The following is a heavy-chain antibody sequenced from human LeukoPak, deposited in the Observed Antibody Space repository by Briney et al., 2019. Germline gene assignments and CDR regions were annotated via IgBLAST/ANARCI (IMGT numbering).Heavy chain of an antibody. CDR3: ARDQRITIFGVVIIGMDV. J-gene: IGHJ6*02. D-gene: IGHD3-3*01. V-gene: IGHV3-23*01. CDR1: GFTFSSYA. Sequence: GGSLRLSCAASGFTFSSYAMSWVRQAPGKGLEWVSAISGSGGSTYYADSVKGRFTISRDNSKNTLYLQMNSLRAEDTAVYYCARDQRITIFGVVIIGMDVWGQGTTVTVSS. CDR2: ISGSGGST.